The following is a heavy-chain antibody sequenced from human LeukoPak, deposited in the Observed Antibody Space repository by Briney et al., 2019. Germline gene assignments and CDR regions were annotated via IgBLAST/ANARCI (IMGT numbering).Heavy chain of an antibody. D-gene: IGHD1-26*01. CDR3: AREENFIVGATEPFDV. J-gene: IGHJ3*01. CDR1: GFTFSSYW. Sequence: GGSLRLSCAASGFTFSSYWMHWVRQAPGKGLVWVSRINSDGSSTSYADSVKGRFTISRDNAKNTLYLQMNSLRAEDTAVYYCAREENFIVGATEPFDVWGQGTMVTVSA. CDR2: INSDGSST. V-gene: IGHV3-74*01.